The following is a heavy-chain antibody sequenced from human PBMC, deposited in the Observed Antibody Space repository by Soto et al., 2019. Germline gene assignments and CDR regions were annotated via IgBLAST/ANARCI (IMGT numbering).Heavy chain of an antibody. Sequence: SQLLSVTCSVVGGCICSSSNHRGWIRQPPGKGLEWIGNIYYSKNTYYNPSLKSRVTISVDTSKNQFSLRLTSVTAADTAVYYCATHPPYGPLDHWGQGTLVTGSS. V-gene: IGHV4-39*01. CDR2: IYYSKNT. CDR3: ATHPPYGPLDH. D-gene: IGHD4-17*01. J-gene: IGHJ4*02. CDR1: GGCICSSSNH.